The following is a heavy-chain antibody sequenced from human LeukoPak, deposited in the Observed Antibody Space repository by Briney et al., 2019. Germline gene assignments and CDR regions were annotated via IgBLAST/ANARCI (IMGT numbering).Heavy chain of an antibody. Sequence: SETLSLTRAVSGGSISSSNWWSWVRQPPGKGLEWIGEIYHSGSTNYNPSLKSRVTISVDKSKNQFSLKLSSVTAADTAVYYCARDRRDSSGWGQLDYWGQGTLVTVSS. CDR3: ARDRRDSSGWGQLDY. CDR2: IYHSGST. CDR1: GGSISSSNW. J-gene: IGHJ4*02. D-gene: IGHD6-19*01. V-gene: IGHV4-4*02.